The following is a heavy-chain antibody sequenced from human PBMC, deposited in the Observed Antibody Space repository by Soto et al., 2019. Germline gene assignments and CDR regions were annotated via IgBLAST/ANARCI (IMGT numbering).Heavy chain of an antibody. D-gene: IGHD1-1*01. Sequence: VGSLRLSCAASGFTFSMYWMHWVRQVPGKGPEWVSRINDDGSSTNYADSVKGRFTISRDNAKNTLYLQMNDLRAEDTAVYYCTRGPRSTSTGTGAFWGQGTLVTVSS. CDR3: TRGPRSTSTGTGAF. V-gene: IGHV3-74*01. J-gene: IGHJ4*02. CDR1: GFTFSMYW. CDR2: INDDGSST.